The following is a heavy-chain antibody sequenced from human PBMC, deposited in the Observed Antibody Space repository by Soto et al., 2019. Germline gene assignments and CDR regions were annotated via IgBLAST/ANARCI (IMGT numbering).Heavy chain of an antibody. Sequence: GGSLRLSCVASGFTFGSYAMTWVRQAPGKGLEWVSTIKSSGGYTYYADSVKGRFTISRDNSKNTLYLQMDSLRVEDTSVYYCAKDSEGTIYYIDDWGHGTLVTVSS. CDR3: AKDSEGTIYYIDD. D-gene: IGHD1-7*01. J-gene: IGHJ4*01. V-gene: IGHV3-23*01. CDR1: GFTFGSYA. CDR2: IKSSGGYT.